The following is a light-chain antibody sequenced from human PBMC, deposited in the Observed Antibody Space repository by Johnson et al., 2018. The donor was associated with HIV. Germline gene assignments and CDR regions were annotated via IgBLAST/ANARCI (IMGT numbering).Light chain of an antibody. CDR2: SNN. J-gene: IGLJ1*01. CDR1: SSNIGSNT. Sequence: QSVLTQPPSASGTPGQRVTISCSGSSSNIGSNTVNWYQQLPGTAPKLLIYSNNQRPSGVPDRFSGSKSGTSATLAITGLQTGDEADSYCETWDSSLSGVFGTGTTVTVL. V-gene: IGLV1-44*01. CDR3: ETWDSSLSGV.